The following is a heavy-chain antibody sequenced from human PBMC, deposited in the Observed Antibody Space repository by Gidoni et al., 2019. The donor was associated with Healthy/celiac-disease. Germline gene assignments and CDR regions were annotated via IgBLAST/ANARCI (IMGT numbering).Heavy chain of an antibody. Sequence: QVQLVESGGGVVQPGRSLSLSCAASGFTFRNYGMHWVRQAPGKGLEWVAVISYDGSNKYYADSVKGRFTISRDNSKNTLYLQMNSLRAEDTAVYYCAKDREYFDFWSGYSDYWGQGTLVTVSS. CDR3: AKDREYFDFWSGYSDY. D-gene: IGHD3-3*01. J-gene: IGHJ4*02. CDR1: GFTFRNYG. CDR2: ISYDGSNK. V-gene: IGHV3-30*18.